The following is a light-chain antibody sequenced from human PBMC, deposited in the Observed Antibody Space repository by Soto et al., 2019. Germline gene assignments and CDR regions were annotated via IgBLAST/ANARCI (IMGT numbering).Light chain of an antibody. Sequence: EIVLTQSPGTLSLSPGERATLSCRASQSVNSKYFAWYQQKPGQAPRLLIYGASSMATGIPDRFSGSGSGTDFTLTISRLEPEDFAAYYCQQYVTTPGTFGQGTKVEIK. CDR3: QQYVTTPGT. J-gene: IGKJ1*01. V-gene: IGKV3-20*01. CDR1: QSVNSKY. CDR2: GAS.